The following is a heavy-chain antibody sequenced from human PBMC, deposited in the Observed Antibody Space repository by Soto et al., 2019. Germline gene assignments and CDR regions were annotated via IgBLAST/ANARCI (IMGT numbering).Heavy chain of an antibody. D-gene: IGHD6-13*01. CDR3: AREAAAGTECVYYYYGMDV. CDR1: GYTFTGYY. CDR2: INPNSGGT. Sequence: QVQLVQSGAEVKKPGASVKVSCKASGYTFTGYYMHWVRQAPGPGLEWMGWINPNSGGTNYAQKFQVWVTITRDKSNSTAYMELSRLRSDDTAVYYCAREAAAGTECVYYYYGMDVWGQGTTVTVSS. V-gene: IGHV1-2*04. J-gene: IGHJ6*02.